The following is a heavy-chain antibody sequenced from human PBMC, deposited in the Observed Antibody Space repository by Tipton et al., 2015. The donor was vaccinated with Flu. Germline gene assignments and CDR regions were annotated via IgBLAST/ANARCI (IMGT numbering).Heavy chain of an antibody. CDR3: ARDRWSSSSRYGMDV. CDR1: GLTFSTYW. D-gene: IGHD6-6*01. Sequence: SLRLSCAASGLTFSTYWMSWVRQAPGKGLEWVANIKQDGSETYCVDSLKGRFTISRDNAKNSLFLQMNSLRAEDTAVYYCARDRWSSSSRYGMDVWGQGTTVTVSS. J-gene: IGHJ6*02. CDR2: IKQDGSET. V-gene: IGHV3-7*01.